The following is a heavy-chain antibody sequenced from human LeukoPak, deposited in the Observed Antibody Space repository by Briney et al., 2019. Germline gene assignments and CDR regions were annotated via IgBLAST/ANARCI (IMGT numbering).Heavy chain of an antibody. CDR3: AREYGSGSYYGAMEY. V-gene: IGHV4-30-4*01. D-gene: IGHD3-10*01. CDR1: GGSISSGDYY. CDR2: IYYSGST. J-gene: IGHJ4*02. Sequence: SQTLSLTCTVSGGSISSGDYYWSWIRQPPGKGLEWIGYIYYSGSTYYNPSLKSRVTISVDTSKNQLSLKLSSVTAADTAVYYCAREYGSGSYYGAMEYWGQGTLVTVSS.